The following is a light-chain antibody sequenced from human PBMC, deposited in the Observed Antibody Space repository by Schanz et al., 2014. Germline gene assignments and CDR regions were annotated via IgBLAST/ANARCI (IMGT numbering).Light chain of an antibody. CDR3: QQYNNWLRRT. CDR1: QSVSSN. V-gene: IGKV3-15*01. J-gene: IGKJ5*01. CDR2: GAS. Sequence: EIVLTQSPGTLSLSPGERATLSCRASQSVSSNLAWYQQKPGQAPRLLIYGASTRATGIPARFSGSGSGTEFTLTISSLQSEDFAVYYCQQYNNWLRRTFGQGTRLEIK.